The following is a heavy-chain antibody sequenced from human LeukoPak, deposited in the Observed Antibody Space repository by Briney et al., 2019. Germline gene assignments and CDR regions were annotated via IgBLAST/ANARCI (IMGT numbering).Heavy chain of an antibody. CDR1: GFTFSSYG. D-gene: IGHD5-18*01. CDR3: AKDLKRGYSYGYWAFTPGY. V-gene: IGHV3-30*02. J-gene: IGHJ4*02. CDR2: IRYDGSNK. Sequence: GGSLRLSCAASGFTFSSYGMHWVRQAPGKGLERVAFIRYDGSNKYYADSVKGRFTTSRDNSKNTVYLQMNSLRPEDTAVYYCAKDLKRGYSYGYWAFTPGYWGQGTLVTVSS.